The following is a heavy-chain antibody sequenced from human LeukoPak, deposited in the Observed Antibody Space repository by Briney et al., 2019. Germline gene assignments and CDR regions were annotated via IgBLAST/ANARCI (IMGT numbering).Heavy chain of an antibody. CDR1: GYTFTGYY. CDR2: INPNSGGT. Sequence: ASVKVSCKASGYTFTGYYMHWVRQAPGQGLEWMGWINPNSGGTNYAQKFQGRVTMTRDTSISTAYMELSRLRSDDTAVYYCARDWATMVRGVTITDYWGQGTLVTVSS. J-gene: IGHJ4*02. V-gene: IGHV1-2*02. D-gene: IGHD3-10*01. CDR3: ARDWATMVRGVTITDY.